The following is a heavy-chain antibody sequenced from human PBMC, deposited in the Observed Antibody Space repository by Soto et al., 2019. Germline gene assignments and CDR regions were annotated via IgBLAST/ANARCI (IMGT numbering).Heavy chain of an antibody. D-gene: IGHD3-10*01. V-gene: IGHV1-69*19. J-gene: IGHJ4*02. CDR1: GGTFNTYA. CDR2: ISPMFGAA. Sequence: QVQLVQSGAEMKKPGSSVKVSCQSSGGTFNTYAMNWARQAPGQRPEWMGDISPMFGAANYAPKFQCRVTMTADESTGTSYMQLSSLTSEDTALYFCAREVQVHTPAFVYWGQGTLVTVSS. CDR3: AREVQVHTPAFVY.